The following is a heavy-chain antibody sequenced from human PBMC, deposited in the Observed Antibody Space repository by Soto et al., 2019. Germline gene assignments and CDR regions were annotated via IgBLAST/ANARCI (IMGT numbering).Heavy chain of an antibody. D-gene: IGHD2-15*01. CDR2: IYSGGST. CDR1: GFTVSSNY. CDR3: ARVARTRRRQLLHFHFDY. V-gene: IGHV3-66*01. Sequence: GGSLRLSCAASGFTVSSNYMSWVRQAPGKGLEWVSVIYSGGSTYYADSVKGRFTISRDNSKNTLYLQMNSLRAEDTAVYYCARVARTRRRQLLHFHFDYWGQGTLVTVSS. J-gene: IGHJ4*02.